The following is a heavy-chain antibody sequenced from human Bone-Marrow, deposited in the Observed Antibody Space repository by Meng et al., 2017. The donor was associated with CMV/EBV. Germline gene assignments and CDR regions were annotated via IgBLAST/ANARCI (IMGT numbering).Heavy chain of an antibody. Sequence: GESLKISCAASGFTFSSYEMNWVRQAPGKGLEWVSVIYSGGSTYYADSVKGRFTISRDNSKNTLYLQMNSLRAEDTAVYYCASTGGHWYFDLWGRGTLVTVSS. D-gene: IGHD3-10*01. CDR2: IYSGGST. CDR1: GFTFSSYE. J-gene: IGHJ2*01. CDR3: ASTGGHWYFDL. V-gene: IGHV3-66*02.